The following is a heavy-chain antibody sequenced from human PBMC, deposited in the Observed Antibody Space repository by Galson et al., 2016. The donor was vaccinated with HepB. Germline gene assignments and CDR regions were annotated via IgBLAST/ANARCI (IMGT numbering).Heavy chain of an antibody. D-gene: IGHD4-11*01. CDR2: MNPNTGDT. Sequence: SVKVSCKASGDSFATYDINWLRQATRQGPEWIGWMNPNTGDTGYVPKFQGRVTMTRNASISTAYMELSSLRSEDTAVYYCARGSDYSNYVAIYWGQGTLVTASS. V-gene: IGHV1-8*01. CDR3: ARGSDYSNYVAIY. J-gene: IGHJ4*02. CDR1: GDSFATYD.